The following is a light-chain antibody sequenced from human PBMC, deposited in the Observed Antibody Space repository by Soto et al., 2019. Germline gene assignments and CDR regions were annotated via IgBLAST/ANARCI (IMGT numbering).Light chain of an antibody. V-gene: IGKV1-9*01. CDR1: QGISTY. CDR2: DAS. Sequence: DIQLTQSPSFLSASVGDRVTITCRASQGISTYLAWYQQKLGKASKLLIYDASTLQSGVPSRFSGSRSGTEFTLTISSLQPEDFATYYCQQLNGYLELTFGGGTKVDIK. J-gene: IGKJ4*01. CDR3: QQLNGYLELT.